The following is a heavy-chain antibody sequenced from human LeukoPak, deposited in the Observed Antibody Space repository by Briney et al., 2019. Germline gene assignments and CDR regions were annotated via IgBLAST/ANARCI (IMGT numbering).Heavy chain of an antibody. J-gene: IGHJ4*02. D-gene: IGHD5-12*01. V-gene: IGHV3-30*04. Sequence: GGSLRLSCAASGFTFSSYAMHWVRQAPGKGLEWVAVISYDGSHQYYADSVKGRFTITRDNSMNTLYLHLNSLRPEDTALYYCARVKRGGYDSFDYWGQGTLVTVSS. CDR3: ARVKRGGYDSFDY. CDR1: GFTFSSYA. CDR2: ISYDGSHQ.